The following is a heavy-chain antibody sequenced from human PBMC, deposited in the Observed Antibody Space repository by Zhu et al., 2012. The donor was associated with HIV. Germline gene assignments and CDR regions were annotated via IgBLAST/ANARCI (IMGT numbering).Heavy chain of an antibody. CDR2: IYYSGST. J-gene: IGHJ4*02. D-gene: IGHD6-13*01. V-gene: IGHV4-39*01. CDR3: ARLAAAGPRYGSGY. Sequence: QVQLQESGPGLVKPSETLSLTCTVSGGSISSSSYYWGWIRQPPGKGLEWIGSIYYSGSTYYNPSLKSRVTISVDTSKNQFSLKLSSVTAADTAVYYCARLAAAGPRYGSGYWGQGTLVTVSS. CDR1: GGSISSSSYY.